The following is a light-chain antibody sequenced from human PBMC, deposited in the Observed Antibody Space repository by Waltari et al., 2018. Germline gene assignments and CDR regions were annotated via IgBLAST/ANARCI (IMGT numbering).Light chain of an antibody. J-gene: IGKJ1*01. Sequence: DIVMTQSPDSLAVSLGERATIDCKSSQSVFYRSDNKNYLAWYQPKPGQPPKLLFYWASTRESGFPDGFSASGSGTDFTLTINNLQAEDVAVYYCQQYYRSRTFGQGTKVEIK. V-gene: IGKV4-1*01. CDR3: QQYYRSRT. CDR1: QSVFYRSDNKNY. CDR2: WAS.